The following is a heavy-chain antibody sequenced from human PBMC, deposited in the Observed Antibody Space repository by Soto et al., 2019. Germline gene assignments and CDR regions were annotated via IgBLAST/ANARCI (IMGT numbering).Heavy chain of an antibody. Sequence: QVQLQESGPGLVKPSQTLSLTCTVSGGSISSGGYYWSWIRQHPGKGLEWIGYIYYSGSTYYTPSLKSRVTISVDSSKNQCSLKLSSVTAADTAVYYCARDGVSGGGAYAFDIWGQGTMVTVSS. CDR2: IYYSGST. CDR1: GGSISSGGYY. J-gene: IGHJ3*02. D-gene: IGHD3-16*01. V-gene: IGHV4-31*03. CDR3: ARDGVSGGGAYAFDI.